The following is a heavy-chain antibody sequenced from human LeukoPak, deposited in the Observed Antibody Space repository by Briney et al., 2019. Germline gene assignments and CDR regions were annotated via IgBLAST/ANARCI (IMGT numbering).Heavy chain of an antibody. Sequence: GGSLRLSCAASGFTVSSNYMSWVRQAPGKGLEWVSVIYSGGSTYYADSVKGRFTISRDNSKNTLYLQMNSLRAEDTAVYYCARRRLVDYYYGMDVWGQGTTVTVSS. J-gene: IGHJ6*02. CDR1: GFTVSSNY. CDR2: IYSGGST. CDR3: ARRRLVDYYYGMDV. D-gene: IGHD6-19*01. V-gene: IGHV3-53*01.